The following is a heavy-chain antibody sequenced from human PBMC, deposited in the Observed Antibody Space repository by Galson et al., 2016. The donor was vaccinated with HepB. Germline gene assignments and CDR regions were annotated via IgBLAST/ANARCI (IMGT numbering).Heavy chain of an antibody. CDR3: AKHRSLLEPSYLDY. V-gene: IGHV3-33*06. CDR1: GATFSPYG. J-gene: IGHJ4*02. D-gene: IGHD3-16*02. Sequence: SLRLSCAASGATFSPYGIHWVRQAPGKGLEWVAVIWYDGTNKYYADSVRGRFTISRDNSKNTVYLQMNSLRAEDTAIYYCAKHRSLLEPSYLDYWGQGTLVTVSS. CDR2: IWYDGTNK.